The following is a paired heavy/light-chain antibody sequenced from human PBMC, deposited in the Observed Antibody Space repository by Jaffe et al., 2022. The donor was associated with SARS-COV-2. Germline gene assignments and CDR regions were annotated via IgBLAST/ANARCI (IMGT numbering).Light chain of an antibody. J-gene: IGLJ3*02. CDR1: AFPKQY. V-gene: IGLV3-25*03. CDR3: QSADNLGSSWV. Sequence: SYELTQPPSVSVSPGQTARITCSGDAFPKQYSYWYQQKPGQAPILVIYKGTERPSRIPERFSGSTSGTMVTLTITGVQAEDEADYYCQSADNLGSSWVFGGGTKLTVL. CDR2: KGT.
Heavy chain of an antibody. CDR1: GFTFSDFA. Sequence: EVQLVESGGGLVQPGRSLRLSCSASGFTFSDFAVNWVRQAPGKGLEWVGFIRSRIYGGTTEYAASVKGRFTISRDDSKSIAYLQLTSLKTEDTAVYYCARTPRIAARPLTWNYHYYGMDAWGQGATVTVSS. V-gene: IGHV3-49*04. D-gene: IGHD6-6*01. CDR2: IRSRIYGGTT. J-gene: IGHJ6*02. CDR3: ARTPRIAARPLTWNYHYYGMDA.